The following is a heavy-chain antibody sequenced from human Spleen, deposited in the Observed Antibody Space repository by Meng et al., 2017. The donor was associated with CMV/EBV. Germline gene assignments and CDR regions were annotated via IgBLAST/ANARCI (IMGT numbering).Heavy chain of an antibody. D-gene: IGHD3-9*01. Sequence: LKIYCAASGFTLSDYSMHWVRQAPGKGQEWVTLIRSKAYGGTTEYVASVTGRFTISRDDSTGIAYLQMNSLKAEDTAVYYCTRGDDILTGYPEYGMDVWGHGTTVTVSS. CDR3: TRGDDILTGYPEYGMDV. CDR2: IRSKAYGGTT. V-gene: IGHV3-49*04. CDR1: GFTLSDYS. J-gene: IGHJ6*02.